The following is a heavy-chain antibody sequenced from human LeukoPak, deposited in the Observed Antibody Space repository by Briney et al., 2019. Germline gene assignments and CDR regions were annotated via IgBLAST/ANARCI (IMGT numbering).Heavy chain of an antibody. CDR3: ARDQRWFGESDAFDI. CDR2: ISYDGSNK. CDR1: GFTFSSYA. D-gene: IGHD3-10*01. Sequence: GGSLRLSCAASGFTFSSYAMHWVRQAPGKGLEWVAVISYDGSNKYYADSVKGRFTISRDNSKNTLYPQMNSLRAEDTVVYYCARDQRWFGESDAFDIWGQGTMVTVSS. V-gene: IGHV3-30-3*01. J-gene: IGHJ3*02.